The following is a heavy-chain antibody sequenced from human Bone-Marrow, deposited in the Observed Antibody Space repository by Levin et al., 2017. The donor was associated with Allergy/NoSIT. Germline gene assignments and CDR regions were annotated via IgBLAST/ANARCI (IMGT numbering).Heavy chain of an antibody. CDR3: ARVSGSSPRGWFDP. D-gene: IGHD6-6*01. CDR2: IYYTGNT. V-gene: IGHV4-39*07. Sequence: QSQTFSLTCNVSGASMRSSRSSSYYWGWIRQPPGKGLEWIGSIYYTGNTYYNPSLASRVTMSVDTSKNQFSLELSSVTAADMAVYYCARVSGSSPRGWFDPWGQGTLVTVSS. CDR1: GASMRSSRSSSYY. J-gene: IGHJ5*02.